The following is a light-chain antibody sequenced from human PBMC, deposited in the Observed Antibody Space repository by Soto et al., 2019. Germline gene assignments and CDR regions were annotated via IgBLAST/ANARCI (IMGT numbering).Light chain of an antibody. CDR3: CSYAANRTLL. Sequence: QSALTQPASVSGSPGQSITISCAGTSSDVGSYDLVSWYQHYPGKAPKLMIYEVDKRPSGVSNRFSASKSGNTASLTISGLQAEDEADYYCCSYAANRTLLFGGGTKVTVL. V-gene: IGLV2-23*02. CDR1: SSDVGSYDL. J-gene: IGLJ2*01. CDR2: EVD.